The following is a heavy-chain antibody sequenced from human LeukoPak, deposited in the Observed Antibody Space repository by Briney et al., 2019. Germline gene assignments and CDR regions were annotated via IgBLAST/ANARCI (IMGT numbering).Heavy chain of an antibody. Sequence: GGSLRLSCAASGFTVSSNYMSWVRQAPGKGLEWVSVIYSGGSTYYADSVKGRFTIPRDNSKNTLYLQMNSLRAEDTAVYYCAREQRIVGSSWDNWFDPWGQGALVTVSS. D-gene: IGHD6-13*01. J-gene: IGHJ5*02. CDR3: AREQRIVGSSWDNWFDP. V-gene: IGHV3-66*02. CDR1: GFTVSSNY. CDR2: IYSGGST.